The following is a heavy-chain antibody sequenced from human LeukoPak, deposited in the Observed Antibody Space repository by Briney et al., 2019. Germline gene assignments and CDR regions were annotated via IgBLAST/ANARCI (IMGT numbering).Heavy chain of an antibody. Sequence: ASVRVSCKASGYTFSDYSISWVRQAPGQGLEWMGWINTNNGNTNSARKVQGRVTMITDTSTSTAYMELRSLRSDDTAVYYCARDLFGRGSGSYYGYWGQGTLVTVSS. J-gene: IGHJ4*02. CDR1: GYTFSDYS. D-gene: IGHD3-10*01. V-gene: IGHV1-18*01. CDR2: INTNNGNT. CDR3: ARDLFGRGSGSYYGY.